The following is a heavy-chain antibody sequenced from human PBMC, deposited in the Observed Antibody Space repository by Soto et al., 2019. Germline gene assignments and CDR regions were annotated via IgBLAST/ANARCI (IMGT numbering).Heavy chain of an antibody. Sequence: PSETLSLTCTVSGGSISSSSYYWGWIRQPPGKGLEWIGNIYYSGNTYYNPSLKSRVTISVDTSKNQFSLRLTSVTAADTAVYYCATHPPYGPLDHWGQGTLVTVSS. CDR3: ATHPPYGPLDH. V-gene: IGHV4-39*01. D-gene: IGHD4-17*01. CDR2: IYYSGNT. J-gene: IGHJ4*02. CDR1: GGSISSSSYY.